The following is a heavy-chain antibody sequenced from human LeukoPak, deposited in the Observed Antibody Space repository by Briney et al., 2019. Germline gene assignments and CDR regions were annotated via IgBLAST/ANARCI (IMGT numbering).Heavy chain of an antibody. CDR2: ISYDGSNK. V-gene: IGHV3-30*04. CDR3: ARARRGDRFCMDV. J-gene: IGHJ6*03. Sequence: PGGSLRLSCAASGFTFSSYAMHWDRQAPGKGLEWVAVISYDGSNKYYADSGKGRFTISRDNSKNTLYLQMNSLRAEDTAVYYCARARRGDRFCMDVWGKGTTVTVSS. D-gene: IGHD3-3*01. CDR1: GFTFSSYA.